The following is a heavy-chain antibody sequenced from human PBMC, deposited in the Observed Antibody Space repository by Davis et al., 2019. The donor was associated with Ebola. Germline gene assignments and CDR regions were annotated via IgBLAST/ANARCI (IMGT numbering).Heavy chain of an antibody. CDR1: GYTFTNYY. CDR3: TTPGGQDSGYDVFDI. V-gene: IGHV1-46*03. D-gene: IGHD5-12*01. J-gene: IGHJ3*02. Sequence: AASVNVSCKASGYTFTNYYMHLLRQAPGQGLEWMGMINPTDGRTIYAQKFQGRVTVTRDTSTTTVYMDLSSLRSEDTALYYCTTPGGQDSGYDVFDIWGQGTMVTVSS. CDR2: INPTDGRT.